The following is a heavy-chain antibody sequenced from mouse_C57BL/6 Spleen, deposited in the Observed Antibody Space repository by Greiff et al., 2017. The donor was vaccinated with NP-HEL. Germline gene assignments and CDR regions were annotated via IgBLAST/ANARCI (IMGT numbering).Heavy chain of an antibody. CDR3: ARQGDSNHPWFAY. D-gene: IGHD2-5*01. V-gene: IGHV5-12*01. Sequence: EVQLQESGGGLVQPGGSLKLSCAASGFTFSDYYMYWVRQTPEKRLEWVAYISNGGGSTYYPDTVKGRFTISRDNAKNTLYLQMSRLKSEDTAMYYCARQGDSNHPWFAYWGQGTLVTVSA. CDR1: GFTFSDYY. CDR2: ISNGGGST. J-gene: IGHJ3*01.